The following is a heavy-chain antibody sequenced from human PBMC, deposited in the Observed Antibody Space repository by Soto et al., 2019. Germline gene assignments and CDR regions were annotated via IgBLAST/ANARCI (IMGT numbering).Heavy chain of an antibody. CDR1: GFTFSSYD. Sequence: EVQLAESGGGMVQPGGSLRLSCVASGFTFSSYDMHWVRQAPGKGLEYVSSISSNGGTTYYGNSVKGRFTIPRDNSKNTLYLQMGSRRAEDMAVYYCVRRVSGNYDYWGQGTLVTVSS. V-gene: IGHV3-64*01. CDR2: ISSNGGTT. D-gene: IGHD1-7*01. J-gene: IGHJ4*02. CDR3: VRRVSGNYDY.